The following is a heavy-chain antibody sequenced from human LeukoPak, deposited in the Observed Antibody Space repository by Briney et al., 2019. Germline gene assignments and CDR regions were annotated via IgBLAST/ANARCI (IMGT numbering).Heavy chain of an antibody. V-gene: IGHV3-21*01. CDR3: ARQRGYCSSGVCRGWFDP. D-gene: IGHD2-8*01. CDR2: ISESSSFI. CDR1: GFTSRNYN. Sequence: GGSLRLSCAASGFTSRNYNMNWVRQAPGKGLEWVSSISESSSFIQYADSLKGRFAISRDNAKNSLYLQMNSLRAEDTAVYYCARQRGYCSSGVCRGWFDPWGQGTLVTVSS. J-gene: IGHJ5*02.